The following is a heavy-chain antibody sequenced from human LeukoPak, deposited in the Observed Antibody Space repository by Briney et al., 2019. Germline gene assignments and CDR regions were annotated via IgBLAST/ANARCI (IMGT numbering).Heavy chain of an antibody. J-gene: IGHJ6*02. CDR1: GGSISSYY. CDR3: AREGSDYDILTGFYYYYGMDV. D-gene: IGHD3-9*01. Sequence: SETLSLTCTVSGGSISSYYWSWIRQPAGKGLEWIGRIHTCGSTNYKPSLKGRVTMPVDTSKNQFSLKLSSVTAADTAVYYCAREGSDYDILTGFYYYYGMDVWGQGTTVTVSS. V-gene: IGHV4-4*07. CDR2: IHTCGST.